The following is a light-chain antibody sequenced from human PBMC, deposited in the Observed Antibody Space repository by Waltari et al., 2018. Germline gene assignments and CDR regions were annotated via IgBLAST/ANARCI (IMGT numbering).Light chain of an antibody. V-gene: IGKV3-20*01. CDR1: QSLNRA. CDR2: NVF. CDR3: QHYVSLPAT. Sequence: IALTQSPGTLSMSAGEGVTLTCRASQSLNRALAWYQQKPGQAPRLLIYNVFKRATDIPDRFSGSGSGTEFSLTISRLEPEDFAVYYCQHYVSLPATFGQGTRVEIK. J-gene: IGKJ1*01.